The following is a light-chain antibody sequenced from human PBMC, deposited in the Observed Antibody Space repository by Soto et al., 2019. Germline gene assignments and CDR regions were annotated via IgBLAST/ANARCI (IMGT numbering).Light chain of an antibody. V-gene: IGLV2-14*01. CDR1: SSDVGGYNY. J-gene: IGLJ1*01. CDR2: EVS. CDR3: SSYTIFSTYV. Sequence: QSALTQPASVSGSPGQSITISCTGTSSDVGGYNYVSWYQQHPGKAPELMIYEVSDRPSGVSNRFSGSKSGNTASLTISGLQADDEADYYCSSYTIFSTYVFGTGTKVTVL.